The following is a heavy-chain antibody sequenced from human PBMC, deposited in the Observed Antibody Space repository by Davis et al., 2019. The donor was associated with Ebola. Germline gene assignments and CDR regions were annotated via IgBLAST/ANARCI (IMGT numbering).Heavy chain of an antibody. CDR1: GTTFPNTI. CDR3: ARGHNYAHEY. J-gene: IGHJ4*02. D-gene: IGHD4-11*01. Sequence: APLRSPSRAPGTTFPNTIITWMRQPPGKGLDWLGRVFLKSGATNYEQKFQGRVTMTRDTSISTVYMELSSLRYDDTADYYCARGHNYAHEYWGQGTLVTVSS. CDR2: VFLKSGAT. V-gene: IGHV1-2*06.